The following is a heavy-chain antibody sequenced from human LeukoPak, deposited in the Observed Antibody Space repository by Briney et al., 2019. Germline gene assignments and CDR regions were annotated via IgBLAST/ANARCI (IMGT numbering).Heavy chain of an antibody. J-gene: IGHJ6*03. CDR1: GETFIHNF. CDR3: ARGQLVRGSYYYYYYMDV. D-gene: IGHD6-6*01. V-gene: IGHV4-34*01. CDR2: INHSGST. Sequence: SETLSLTCAVYGETFIHNFWTWIRQPPGKGLEWIGQINHSGSTYYNPSLKSRVTILVDTSKNQFSLKLTSVTAADTAVYYCARGQLVRGSYYYYYYMDVWGKGTTVTVSS.